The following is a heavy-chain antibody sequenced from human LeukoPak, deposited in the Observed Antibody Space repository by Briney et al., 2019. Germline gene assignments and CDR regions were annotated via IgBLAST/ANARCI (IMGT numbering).Heavy chain of an antibody. Sequence: SSETLSLTCTVSGGSISSYYWSWIRQPPGKGLEWIGYIYYSGSTNYNPSLKSRVTISVDTSKNQFSLKLSSVTAADTAVYYCARLTGYSSESWFDPWGQGTLVTVSS. V-gene: IGHV4-59*01. D-gene: IGHD3-9*01. CDR3: ARLTGYSSESWFDP. J-gene: IGHJ5*02. CDR2: IYYSGST. CDR1: GGSISSYY.